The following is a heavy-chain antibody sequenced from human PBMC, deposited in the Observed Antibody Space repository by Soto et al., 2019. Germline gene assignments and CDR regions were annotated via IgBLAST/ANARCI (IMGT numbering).Heavy chain of an antibody. Sequence: VGSLRLSCAASGFTFSSYGMHWVRQAPGKGLEWVAVIWYDGSNKYYADSVKGRFTISRDNSKNTLYLQMNSLRAEDTAVYYCARDLDTARVMDVWGQGTTVTVSS. J-gene: IGHJ6*02. CDR2: IWYDGSNK. V-gene: IGHV3-33*01. CDR3: ARDLDTARVMDV. D-gene: IGHD5-18*01. CDR1: GFTFSSYG.